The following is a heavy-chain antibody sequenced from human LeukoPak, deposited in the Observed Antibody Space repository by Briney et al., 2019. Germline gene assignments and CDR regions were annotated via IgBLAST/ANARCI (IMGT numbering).Heavy chain of an antibody. CDR2: IRFDGSNK. J-gene: IGHJ4*02. CDR1: GLSFSSYG. D-gene: IGHD1-26*01. V-gene: IGHV3-30*02. CDR3: AKDLRSSADSKMGAAGY. Sequence: PGGSLRLSCAASGLSFSSYGMSWVRQAPGKGLEWVSFIRFDGSNKYYADSVKGRFTISRDSSKNTLYLQMNSLRAEDTAVYYCAKDLRSSADSKMGAAGYWGQGTLVTVSS.